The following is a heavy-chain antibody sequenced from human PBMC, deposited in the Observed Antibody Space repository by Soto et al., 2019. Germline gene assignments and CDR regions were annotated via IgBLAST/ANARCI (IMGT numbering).Heavy chain of an antibody. CDR2: ISWNSGSI. CDR1: GFTFDDYA. D-gene: IGHD6-13*01. J-gene: IGHJ3*02. Sequence: GGSLRLSCAASGFTFDDYAMHWVRQAPGKGLEWVSGISWNSGSIGYADSVKGRFTISRDNAKNSLYLQMNSLRAEDTALYYCAKGLIPPVAAAGHTAPDAFDIWGQGTMVTVSS. CDR3: AKGLIPPVAAAGHTAPDAFDI. V-gene: IGHV3-9*01.